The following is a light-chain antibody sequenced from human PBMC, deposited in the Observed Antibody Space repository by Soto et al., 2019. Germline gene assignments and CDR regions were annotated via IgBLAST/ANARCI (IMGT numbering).Light chain of an antibody. J-gene: IGLJ2*01. CDR2: GVS. V-gene: IGLV2-14*01. CDR1: SSDVGGYNY. Sequence: QSVLTQPASVSGSPGQSITISCTGTSSDVGGYNYVSWYQQHPGKAPKLMIYGVSNRPSGVSDRFSGSKSSNTASLTISGLQAEDESDDYCSSYSSSSTHVVFGGGTKLTVL. CDR3: SSYSSSSTHVV.